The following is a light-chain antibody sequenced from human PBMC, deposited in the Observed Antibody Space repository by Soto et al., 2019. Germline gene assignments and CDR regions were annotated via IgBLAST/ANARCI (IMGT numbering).Light chain of an antibody. CDR3: QQVDSCPLS. CDR2: AAS. Sequence: IQVTQSPSSVSASVGDRVTITCRARQGTSGGLAWYQQKPGKAPKLQVYAASSLQSEVPSRFSGSRSGTEFTLTITTLQPEDFATYYCQQVDSCPLSFGGGTKVEIK. V-gene: IGKV1-12*01. J-gene: IGKJ4*01. CDR1: QGTSGG.